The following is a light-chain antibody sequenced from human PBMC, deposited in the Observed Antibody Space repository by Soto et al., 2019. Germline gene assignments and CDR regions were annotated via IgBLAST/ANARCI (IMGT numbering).Light chain of an antibody. CDR3: QQYGSSRWT. CDR1: QSVSSSY. CDR2: GAS. J-gene: IGKJ1*01. V-gene: IGKV3-20*01. Sequence: EIVLTQSPGTLSLSPGERATLSCICSQSVSSSYLAWYQQKPGQAPRLLIYGASSRATGIPDRFSGSGSGTDFTLTISRLEPEDFAVYYCQQYGSSRWTFGQGTKVDNK.